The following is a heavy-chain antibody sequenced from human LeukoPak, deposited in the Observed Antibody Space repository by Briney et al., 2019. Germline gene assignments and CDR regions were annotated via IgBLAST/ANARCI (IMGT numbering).Heavy chain of an antibody. CDR3: AKFGVGATYFDY. CDR1: GFTFSSYS. Sequence: AGGSLRLSCAASGFTFSSYSMNWVRQAPGKGLEWVSTISGSGGSTYYADSVKGRLTISRDNSKNTLYLQMNSLRAEDTAVYYCAKFGVGATYFDYWGQGTLVTVSS. V-gene: IGHV3-23*01. CDR2: ISGSGGST. J-gene: IGHJ4*02. D-gene: IGHD1-26*01.